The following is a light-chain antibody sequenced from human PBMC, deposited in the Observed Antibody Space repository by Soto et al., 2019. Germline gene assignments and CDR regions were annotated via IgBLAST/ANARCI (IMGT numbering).Light chain of an antibody. CDR2: GAS. J-gene: IGKJ5*01. V-gene: IGKV3-20*01. CDR1: QSITTR. Sequence: EIVLTQSPDTLSLSPGGRATLSCRASQSITTRLAWYQQKPGQPPRLLISGASVRASGVPVRITGSGSGTDLTLTISRLEPEDFAVYYCQHYGGSPITFGLGTRLEI. CDR3: QHYGGSPIT.